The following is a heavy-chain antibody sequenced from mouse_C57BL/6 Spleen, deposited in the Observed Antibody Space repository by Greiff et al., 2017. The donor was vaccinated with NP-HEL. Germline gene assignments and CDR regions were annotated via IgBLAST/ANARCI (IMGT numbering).Heavy chain of an antibody. CDR1: GFSLTSYG. J-gene: IGHJ1*03. Sequence: VKLQESGPGLVAPSQSLSITCTVSGFSLTSYGVSWVRQPPGKGLEWLGVIWGDGSTTYHSALISRLSISKDNSTSQVFLKLNSLQTDDTASYYWAEDTTVVYGWYFDVWGTGTTVTVSS. D-gene: IGHD1-1*01. V-gene: IGHV2-3*01. CDR2: IWGDGST. CDR3: AEDTTVVYGWYFDV.